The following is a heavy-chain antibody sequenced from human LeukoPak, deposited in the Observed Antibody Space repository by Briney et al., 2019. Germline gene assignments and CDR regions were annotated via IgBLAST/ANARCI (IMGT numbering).Heavy chain of an antibody. CDR2: ISYDGSDK. J-gene: IGHJ4*02. Sequence: PGRSLRLSCAASGFTFSSYAMPWVRQAPGKGLEWVAVISYDGSDKYYADSVKGRFTISRDNSKNTLYLQMNSLRAEDTAVYYCAKVLRYYDSSIDYWGQGTLVTVSS. CDR1: GFTFSSYA. CDR3: AKVLRYYDSSIDY. D-gene: IGHD3-22*01. V-gene: IGHV3-30-3*01.